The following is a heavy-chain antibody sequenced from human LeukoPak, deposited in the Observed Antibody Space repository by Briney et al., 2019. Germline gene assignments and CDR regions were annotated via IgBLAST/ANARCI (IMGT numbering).Heavy chain of an antibody. CDR1: GGSFSGYY. CDR3: ARHEGGYCSGGSCYCFDY. J-gene: IGHJ4*02. CDR2: INHSGST. D-gene: IGHD2-15*01. Sequence: SETLSLTCAVYGGSFSGYYWSWIRQPPGKGLEWIGEINHSGSTNYNPSLKSRVTISVDTSKNQFSLKLSSVTAADTAVYYCARHEGGYCSGGSCYCFDYWGQGTLVTVSS. V-gene: IGHV4-34*01.